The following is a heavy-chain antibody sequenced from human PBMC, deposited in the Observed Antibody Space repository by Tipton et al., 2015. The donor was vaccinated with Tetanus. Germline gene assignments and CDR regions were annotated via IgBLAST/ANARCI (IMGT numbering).Heavy chain of an antibody. CDR1: GFTFGDYG. J-gene: IGHJ4*02. CDR2: IRSKDYGGTT. Sequence: SLRLSCTGSGFTFGDYGMNWFRQAPGKGLEWIGLIRSKDYGGTTEYAASVKDRFTISRDDSKSTAYLQMDSLKTEDTAVYYCGGRDRTTGTTLGLFDHWGQGILVTVSP. D-gene: IGHD1-1*01. CDR3: GGRDRTTGTTLGLFDH. V-gene: IGHV3-49*03.